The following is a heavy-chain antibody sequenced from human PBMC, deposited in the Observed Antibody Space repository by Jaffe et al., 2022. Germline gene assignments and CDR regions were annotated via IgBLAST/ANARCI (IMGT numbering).Heavy chain of an antibody. CDR1: GGTFSSYA. CDR3: ARSPNYYDSSGYYSDADY. CDR2: IIPIFGTA. D-gene: IGHD3-22*01. J-gene: IGHJ4*02. Sequence: QVQLVQSGAEVKKPGSSVKVSCKASGGTFSSYAISWVRQAPGQGLEWMGGIIPIFGTANYAQKFQGRVTITTDESTSTAYMELSSLRSEDTAVYYCARSPNYYDSSGYYSDADYWGQGTLVTVSS. V-gene: IGHV1-69*05.